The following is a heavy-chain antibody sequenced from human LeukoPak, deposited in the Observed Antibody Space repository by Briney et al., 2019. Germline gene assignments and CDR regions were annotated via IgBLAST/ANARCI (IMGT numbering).Heavy chain of an antibody. CDR2: IYHSGST. V-gene: IGHV4-30-2*01. CDR3: ARAPGYCSGGSCPTARNWYFDL. D-gene: IGHD2-15*01. CDR1: GGSISSGGYS. Sequence: SETLSLTCAVSGGSISSGGYSWSWIRQPPGKGLEWIGYIYHSGSTYYNPSLKSRVTISVDRSKNQFSLKLSSVTAADTAVYYCARAPGYCSGGSCPTARNWYFDLWGRGTLVTVSS. J-gene: IGHJ2*01.